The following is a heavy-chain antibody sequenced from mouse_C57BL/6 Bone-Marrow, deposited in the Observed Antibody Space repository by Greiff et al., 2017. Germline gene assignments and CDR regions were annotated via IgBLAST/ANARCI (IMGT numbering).Heavy chain of an antibody. CDR1: GYTFTDYE. V-gene: IGHV1-15*01. D-gene: IGHD1-1*01. CDR3: TRSPIYYYGSRGYFDV. CDR2: IDPETGGT. J-gene: IGHJ1*03. Sequence: QVQLKESGAELVRPGASVTLSCKASGYTFTDYEMHWVKQTPVHGLEWIGAIDPETGGTAYNQKFKGKAILTADKSSSTAYMELRSLTSEDSAVYYCTRSPIYYYGSRGYFDVWGTGTTVTVSS.